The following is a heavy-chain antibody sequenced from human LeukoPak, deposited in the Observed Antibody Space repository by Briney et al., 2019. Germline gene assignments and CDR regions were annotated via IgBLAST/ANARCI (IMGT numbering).Heavy chain of an antibody. CDR2: ISFDGNQE. V-gene: IGHV3-30-3*01. CDR3: AREGSIVARTDY. D-gene: IGHD3-16*02. CDR1: GFTFDNYA. Sequence: GRSLRLSCEASGFTFDNYAMHWVRQAPGRRLEWVAVISFDGNQEYYPDSVKGRFTISRDNSKNTLYLQMNGLKTEGTAVYYCAREGSIVARTDYWGQGALVIVSS. J-gene: IGHJ4*02.